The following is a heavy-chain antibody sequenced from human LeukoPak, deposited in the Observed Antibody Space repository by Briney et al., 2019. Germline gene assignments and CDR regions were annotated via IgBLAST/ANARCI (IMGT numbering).Heavy chain of an antibody. J-gene: IGHJ6*02. Sequence: SETLSLTCAVSGGSFSAYYWTWIRQPPGKGLEWIGEINHSGSANYNPSLKSRVTISLDTSKNQFSLKLSSVTAADTAVYYCARQAVAGTSLVVWGQGTTVTVSS. CDR2: INHSGSA. D-gene: IGHD6-19*01. CDR3: ARQAVAGTSLVV. CDR1: GGSFSAYY. V-gene: IGHV4-34*01.